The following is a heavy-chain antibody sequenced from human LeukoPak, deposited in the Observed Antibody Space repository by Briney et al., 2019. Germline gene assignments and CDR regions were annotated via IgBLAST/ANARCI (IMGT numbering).Heavy chain of an antibody. V-gene: IGHV3-30-3*01. D-gene: IGHD6-19*01. CDR2: ISYDGSNK. J-gene: IGHJ4*02. CDR1: GFTFSNYA. Sequence: PGGSLRLSCAASGFTFSNYAMHWVRQAPGKGLEWVAVISYDGSNKYYADSVKGRFTISRDNSKNTLYLQMNSLRAEDTAIYYCAKDKAVALRSGFDYWGQGTLVTVSS. CDR3: AKDKAVALRSGFDY.